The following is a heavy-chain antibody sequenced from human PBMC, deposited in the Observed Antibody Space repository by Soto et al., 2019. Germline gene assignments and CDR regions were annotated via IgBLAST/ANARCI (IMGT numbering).Heavy chain of an antibody. CDR2: TSPAGSST. V-gene: IGHV3-74*01. CDR3: ARGNTGYGNFDY. J-gene: IGHJ4*02. D-gene: IGHD5-12*01. CDR1: GFTVTSYW. Sequence: DVQLVESGGGIVQPGGSLRLSCAASGFTVTSYWMHWVRQAPGKGLVWVSRTSPAGSSTYYADFVRGRFTISKDTAKNTLYLQINSLGVEDTAVYSCARGNTGYGNFDYWGQGTLVTVSS.